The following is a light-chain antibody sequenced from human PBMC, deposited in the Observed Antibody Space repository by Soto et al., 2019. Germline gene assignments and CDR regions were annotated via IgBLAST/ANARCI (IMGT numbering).Light chain of an antibody. V-gene: IGKV1-9*01. CDR1: QGIRSY. J-gene: IGKJ5*01. Sequence: IQLTQSPSSLSASVGDRVTITCRASQGIRSYLAWYQQKPGKAPKLLIYGASTLEGGVPFRFSGSGYGTDFTLTISSLQPEDFATYYCQQLNTYPITFGQGTRLEIK. CDR2: GAS. CDR3: QQLNTYPIT.